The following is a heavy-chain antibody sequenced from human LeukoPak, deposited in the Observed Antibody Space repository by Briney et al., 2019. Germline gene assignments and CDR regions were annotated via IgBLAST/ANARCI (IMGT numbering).Heavy chain of an antibody. D-gene: IGHD2-8*01. J-gene: IGHJ4*02. CDR1: GFTFSSSG. Sequence: GRSLRLSCAASGFTFSSSGMHWVRQAPGKGLEWVAVISCDGSNKYYADSVKGRFTFSRDNSKNTLYLQMNSLRAEDTAVYYCAKEYCSNSVCHSLDYWGQGTLVTVSS. CDR2: ISCDGSNK. CDR3: AKEYCSNSVCHSLDY. V-gene: IGHV3-30*18.